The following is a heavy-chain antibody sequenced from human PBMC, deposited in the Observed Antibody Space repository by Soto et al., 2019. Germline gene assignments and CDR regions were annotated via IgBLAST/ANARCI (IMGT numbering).Heavy chain of an antibody. CDR1: GFTFSSYA. J-gene: IGHJ3*02. CDR2: NSGNGGST. V-gene: IGHV3-23*01. Sequence: GGALRLSCAASGFTFSSYAMSWVRQAPGKEQEWVSANSGNGGSTYYADSVKGRFTITRDNFNNTLYLQMNRLRAEVTAVYYCAKYVWGSYVDAFDIWGQGTMVTVSS. D-gene: IGHD3-16*01. CDR3: AKYVWGSYVDAFDI.